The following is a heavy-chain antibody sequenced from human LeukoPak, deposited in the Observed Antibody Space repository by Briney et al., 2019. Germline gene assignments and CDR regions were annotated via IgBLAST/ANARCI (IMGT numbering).Heavy chain of an antibody. J-gene: IGHJ4*02. Sequence: GGSLRLSCAASGFTVSSNYMSWVRQAPGKGLEWVSVIYSGGSTYYADSVKGRFTISRDNSKNTLYLQMNSLRAEDTAVYYCAKAGSSGSTPYYFDYWGQGTLVTVSS. D-gene: IGHD3-22*01. CDR2: IYSGGST. CDR3: AKAGSSGSTPYYFDY. V-gene: IGHV3-66*01. CDR1: GFTVSSNY.